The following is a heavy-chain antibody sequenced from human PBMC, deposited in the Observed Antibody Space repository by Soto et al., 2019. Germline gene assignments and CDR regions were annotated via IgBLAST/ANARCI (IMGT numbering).Heavy chain of an antibody. J-gene: IGHJ4*02. D-gene: IGHD2-2*01. CDR2: INHSGST. Sequence: AETLSLTCAVYGGSFSGYYWSWIRQPPGKGLEWIGEINHSGSTNYNPSLKSRVTISVDTSKNQFSLKLSSVTAADTAVYYCATGAQNQHLANCGAGTLVTVSS. CDR1: GGSFSGYY. V-gene: IGHV4-34*01. CDR3: ATGAQNQHLAN.